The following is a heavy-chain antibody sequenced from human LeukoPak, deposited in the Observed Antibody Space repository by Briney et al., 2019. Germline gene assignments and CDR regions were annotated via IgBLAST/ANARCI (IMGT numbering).Heavy chain of an antibody. CDR1: GFTFSTFA. V-gene: IGHV3-23*01. J-gene: IGHJ4*02. Sequence: PGGPLRLSCAASGFTFSTFAMIWVRQPPGKGLEWVSSIFQGGGEIHYADSVRGRFTISRDNSKSILSLQMNSLRAEDTAVYYCARDGDDYGDQVVDYWGQGTLVTVSS. CDR3: ARDGDDYGDQVVDY. CDR2: IFQGGGEI. D-gene: IGHD4-17*01.